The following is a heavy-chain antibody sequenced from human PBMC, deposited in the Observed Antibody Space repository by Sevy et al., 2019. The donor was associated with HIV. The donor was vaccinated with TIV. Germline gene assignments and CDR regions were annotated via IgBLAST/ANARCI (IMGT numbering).Heavy chain of an antibody. J-gene: IGHJ5*02. CDR3: ARAPPVRSGDDALNWFDP. V-gene: IGHV4-59*01. CDR2: IYYTGST. Sequence: SETLSLTCTVFGGSIGAYYWSWIRQSPEKGLQYIGYIYYTGSTNYNPSLKSRVTISVDTSKNQFSLRLTSVTAADTAIYYCARAPPVRSGDDALNWFDPWGQGTLVTVSS. CDR1: GGSIGAYY. D-gene: IGHD5-12*01.